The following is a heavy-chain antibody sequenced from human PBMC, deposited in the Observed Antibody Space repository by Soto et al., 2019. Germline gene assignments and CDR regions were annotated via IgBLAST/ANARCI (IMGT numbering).Heavy chain of an antibody. CDR3: AINFRDRCGGPSCIHFDF. CDR1: GYTFSSYG. V-gene: IGHV1-18*01. D-gene: IGHD2-2*01. CDR2: ISANSGDT. J-gene: IGHJ4*02. Sequence: QVQLVQSGAEVKEPGASVRVSCKASGYTFSSYGFSWVRQAPGQGLEWVAWISANSGDTNSAQKFQGSVTLTTDTSTSPAYHVLERPTSVGTGIFHCAINFRDRCGGPSCIHFDFLGQGTLVTMSS.